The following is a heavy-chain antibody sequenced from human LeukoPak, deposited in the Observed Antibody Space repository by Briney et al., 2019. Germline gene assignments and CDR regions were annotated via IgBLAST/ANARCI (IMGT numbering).Heavy chain of an antibody. CDR3: ARDSPLPVTVAGTNFDY. CDR2: INPNSGGT. Sequence: ASVKVSCKASGHTFTDYYMHWVRQAPGQGLEWMGWINPNSGGTDYAQQFQGRVTMTRDTSISTAYMELSSLRSDDTAVYYCARDSPLPVTVAGTNFDYWGQGTLVTVSS. J-gene: IGHJ4*02. V-gene: IGHV1-2*02. D-gene: IGHD6-19*01. CDR1: GHTFTDYY.